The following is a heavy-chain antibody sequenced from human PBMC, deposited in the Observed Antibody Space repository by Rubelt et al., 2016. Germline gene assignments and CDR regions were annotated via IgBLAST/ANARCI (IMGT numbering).Heavy chain of an antibody. D-gene: IGHD5-24*01. Sequence: EEQLVESGGGLVQPGGSLRLSCVASGFMFSSYAMSWVRQAPGKGLEWVSGIGGRGGNIFYADSVKGRFTISRDNSKNTLNLQMNSLRAWDTAVYYCAADGHWFDYWGQGTLVTVSS. CDR2: IGGRGGNI. CDR1: GFMFSSYA. V-gene: IGHV3-23*04. J-gene: IGHJ4*02. CDR3: AADGHWFDY.